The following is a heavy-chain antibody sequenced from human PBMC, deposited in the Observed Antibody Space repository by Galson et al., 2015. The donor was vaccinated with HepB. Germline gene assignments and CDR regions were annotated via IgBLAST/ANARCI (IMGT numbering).Heavy chain of an antibody. CDR1: GFTFSDYS. D-gene: IGHD3-22*01. Sequence: SLRLSCAASGFTFSDYSMIWIRQAPGKGLEWLSYISTSSSYTNYADSVKGRFTISRDNAKNSLYLQMNSLRAEDTAVYYCARPSYDSVGVLQVWGQGTLVTVSS. CDR2: ISTSSSYT. V-gene: IGHV3-11*06. CDR3: ARPSYDSVGVLQV. J-gene: IGHJ4*02.